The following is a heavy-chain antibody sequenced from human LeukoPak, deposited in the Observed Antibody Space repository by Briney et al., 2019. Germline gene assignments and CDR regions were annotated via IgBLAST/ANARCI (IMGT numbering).Heavy chain of an antibody. D-gene: IGHD3-22*01. CDR3: ARGGDSSGYYTYYYYMDV. V-gene: IGHV1-8*01. J-gene: IGHJ6*03. Sequence: ASVKVSCKASGYTFTSYDINWVRQATGQGLEWMGWMNPNSGNTGYAQKFQGRVTMTRNTSISPAYMELSSLRSEDTAVYYCARGGDSSGYYTYYYYMDVWGKGTTVTVSS. CDR2: MNPNSGNT. CDR1: GYTFTSYD.